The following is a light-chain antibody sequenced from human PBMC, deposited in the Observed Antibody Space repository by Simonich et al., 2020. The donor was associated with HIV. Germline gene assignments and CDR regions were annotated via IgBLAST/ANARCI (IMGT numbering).Light chain of an antibody. CDR1: SGSISTSYY. CDR2: STN. V-gene: IGLV8-61*01. Sequence: QTVVTQETSSSVSPGGTVTLTCALSSGSISTSYYPTWYHPTPGQPPRTLIYSTNHRSSGVPDRFSGSILGNKAVLTITGAQADDEGDYYCVLYRGSGISVFGGGTKLTVL. CDR3: VLYRGSGISV. J-gene: IGLJ3*02.